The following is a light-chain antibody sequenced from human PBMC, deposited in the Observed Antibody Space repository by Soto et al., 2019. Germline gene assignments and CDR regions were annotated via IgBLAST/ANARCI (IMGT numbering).Light chain of an antibody. CDR2: DAS. CDR3: QQFDDPPLT. J-gene: IGKJ4*01. Sequence: DIQMTQSPSSLSASVGDRVTITCQASHDIKKYLNWYQQKAHKVPKLLIHDASTLATGVPSRFTGSGSGKDFTLTINSLQPEDVATYYCQQFDDPPLTFGGGTKVDI. V-gene: IGKV1-33*01. CDR1: HDIKKY.